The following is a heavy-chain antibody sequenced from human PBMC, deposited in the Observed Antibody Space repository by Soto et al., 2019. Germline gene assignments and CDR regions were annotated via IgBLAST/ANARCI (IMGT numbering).Heavy chain of an antibody. D-gene: IGHD6-19*01. J-gene: IGHJ6*02. V-gene: IGHV1-8*01. Sequence: ASVKVSCKASGYTFTSYDINWVRQATGQGLEWMGWMNPNSGNTGYAQKFQGRVTMTRNTSISTAYMELSSLRSEDTAVYYCARGGGIAVAESFGYYYGMDVWGQGTTVTVSS. CDR1: GYTFTSYD. CDR2: MNPNSGNT. CDR3: ARGGGIAVAESFGYYYGMDV.